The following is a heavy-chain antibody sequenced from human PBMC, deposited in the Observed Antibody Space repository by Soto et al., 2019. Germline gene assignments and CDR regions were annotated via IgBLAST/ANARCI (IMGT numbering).Heavy chain of an antibody. CDR2: ITNSDIPI. V-gene: IGHV3-11*01. J-gene: IGHJ4*02. Sequence: VGSLRHSCAASGFPFSDYYMTWVRQAPGKGLEWISYITNSDIPIYADSVKGRFTISRDNAKNSLYLQMNSLRADDTAVYYCARDKGTAAITALYFDLWGQGTLVTVSS. D-gene: IGHD5-12*01. CDR3: ARDKGTAAITALYFDL. CDR1: GFPFSDYY.